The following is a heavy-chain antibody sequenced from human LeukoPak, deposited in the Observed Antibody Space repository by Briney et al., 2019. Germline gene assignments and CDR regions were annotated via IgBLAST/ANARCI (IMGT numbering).Heavy chain of an antibody. V-gene: IGHV3-30*18. CDR1: GFTFSSYG. J-gene: IGHJ4*02. D-gene: IGHD3-22*01. Sequence: GGSLRLSCAGSGFTFSSYGMHWVRQAPGKGLEWVAVVSYDGSNKYYADSVKGRFTISRDNSKNTLYLQMNSLRAEDTAVYHCAKDYYYDSSGDLAGYFVYWGQGTLVTVSS. CDR3: AKDYYYDSSGDLAGYFVY. CDR2: VSYDGSNK.